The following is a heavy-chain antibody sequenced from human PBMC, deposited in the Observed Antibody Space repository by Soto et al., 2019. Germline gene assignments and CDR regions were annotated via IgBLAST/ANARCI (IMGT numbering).Heavy chain of an antibody. CDR1: GYTFTNSW. J-gene: IGHJ4*02. CDR2: IFPSDSDT. D-gene: IGHD5-12*01. V-gene: IGHV5-51*01. CDR3: ARHGYSGFDWPFDY. Sequence: GASLKISCKGSGYTFTNSWLGWVRQMPGKGLEWMGIIFPSDSDTRYSPSFQGQVTMSADKSISTAYLQWSSLKASDTAMYYCARHGYSGFDWPFDYWGQGTLVTVSS.